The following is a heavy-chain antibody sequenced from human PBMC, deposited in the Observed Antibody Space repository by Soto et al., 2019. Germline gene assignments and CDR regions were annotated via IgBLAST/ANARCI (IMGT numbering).Heavy chain of an antibody. CDR2: INAGNGNT. V-gene: IGHV1-3*01. J-gene: IGHJ6*02. D-gene: IGHD3-10*01. CDR3: ARGPLLWGDV. Sequence: QVQLVQSGAEVKKPGASVKVSCKASGYTFTSYAMHWVRQAPGQRLEWMGWINAGNGNTKNSQKFQGRVTITRDTSASTAYMELSSLRYEDTAVYYCARGPLLWGDVWGQGTTVTVSS. CDR1: GYTFTSYA.